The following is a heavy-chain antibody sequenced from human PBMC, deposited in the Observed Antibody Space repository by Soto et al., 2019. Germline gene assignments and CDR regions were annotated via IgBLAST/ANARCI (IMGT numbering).Heavy chain of an antibody. Sequence: EVQLLESGGGLVQPGGSLRLSCAASGFTFSSYAMSWVRQAPGKGLEWVSAISGSGGSTYYADSVKGRFTISRDDSKNTLYLQMNSLRAEDTAVYYCAKDGHCTNGVCYRDDYWGQGTLVTVSS. D-gene: IGHD2-8*01. V-gene: IGHV3-23*01. CDR3: AKDGHCTNGVCYRDDY. J-gene: IGHJ4*02. CDR2: ISGSGGST. CDR1: GFTFSSYA.